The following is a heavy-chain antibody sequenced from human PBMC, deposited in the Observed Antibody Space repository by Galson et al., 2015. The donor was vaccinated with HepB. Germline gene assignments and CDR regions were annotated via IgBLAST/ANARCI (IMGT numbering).Heavy chain of an antibody. CDR1: GFTFSSYA. D-gene: IGHD4-11*01. CDR2: ISYDGSNK. J-gene: IGHJ6*02. Sequence: SPRLSCAASGFTFSSYAMHWVRQAPGKGLEWVAVISYDGSNKYYADSVKGRFTISRDNSKNTLYLQMNSLRAEDTAVYYCARDWASSNYDYYYGMDVWGQGTTVTVSS. CDR3: ARDWASSNYDYYYGMDV. V-gene: IGHV3-30-3*01.